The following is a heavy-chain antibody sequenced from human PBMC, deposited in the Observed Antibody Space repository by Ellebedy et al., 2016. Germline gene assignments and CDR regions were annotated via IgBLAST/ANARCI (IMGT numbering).Heavy chain of an antibody. CDR3: ARSGYYAEYFQH. D-gene: IGHD3-22*01. CDR2: TYYRSKWYN. V-gene: IGHV6-1*01. CDR1: GDGVSVNSGA. J-gene: IGHJ1*01. Sequence: SQTLSLTCAISGDGVSVNSGAWNWVRQSPSRGLEWLGRTYYRSKWYNDYAVSVKSRITINPDTSKNQFSLHLNSVTPEDTAVYYCARSGYYAEYFQHWGQGTLVTVSS.